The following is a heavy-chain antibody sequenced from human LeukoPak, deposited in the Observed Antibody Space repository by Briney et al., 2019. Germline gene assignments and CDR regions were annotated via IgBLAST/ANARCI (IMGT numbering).Heavy chain of an antibody. V-gene: IGHV4-4*07. CDR2: IYTSGST. J-gene: IGHJ4*02. CDR3: ARESAGPLGYCNGGSCSHFDY. D-gene: IGHD2-15*01. CDR1: GGSISSYY. Sequence: SETLSLTCTVSGGSISSYYWSWIRQPAGKGLEWIGRIYTSGSTNYNPSLKSRVTMSVDTSKNQFSLKLSSVTAADTAVYYCARESAGPLGYCNGGSCSHFDYWGQGTLVTVSS.